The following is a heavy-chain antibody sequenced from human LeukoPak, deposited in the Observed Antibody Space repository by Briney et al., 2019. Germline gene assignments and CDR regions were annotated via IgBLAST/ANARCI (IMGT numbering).Heavy chain of an antibody. CDR2: ISWNSGSI. V-gene: IGHV3-9*01. D-gene: IGHD3-9*01. J-gene: IGHJ4*02. Sequence: PGRSLRLSCAASGFTFDDYAMHWVQQAPGKGLEWVSGISWNSGSIGYADSVKGRFTISRDNAKNSLYLQMNSLRAEDTAVYCCAKDILTGYRPLPFDYWGQGTLVTVSS. CDR3: AKDILTGYRPLPFDY. CDR1: GFTFDDYA.